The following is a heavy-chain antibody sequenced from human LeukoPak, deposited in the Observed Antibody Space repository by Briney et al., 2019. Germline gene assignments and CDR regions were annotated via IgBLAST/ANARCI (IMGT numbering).Heavy chain of an antibody. CDR1: GFTFSSYS. CDR2: ISSSSSTI. D-gene: IGHD5-12*01. CDR3: ARGVSIVATIGTVDY. V-gene: IGHV3-48*01. Sequence: GGSLRLSCAASGFTFSSYSMNWVRQAPGKGLEWVSYISSSSSTIYYADSVKGRFTISRDNAKNSLYLQMNSLRAEDTAVYYCARGVSIVATIGTVDYWGQGTLVTVSS. J-gene: IGHJ4*02.